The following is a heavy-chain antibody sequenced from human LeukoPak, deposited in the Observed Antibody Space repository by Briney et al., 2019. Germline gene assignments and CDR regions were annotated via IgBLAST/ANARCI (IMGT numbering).Heavy chain of an antibody. CDR3: AKGLRITIFGVVTKFDY. V-gene: IGHV3-23*01. CDR2: ISGSGGST. Sequence: GGSLRLSCAASGFTFSSYAMSWVRQAPGKGLEWVSAISGSGGSTYYADSVKGRFTISRDNSKNTLYLQMNSLRAEDTAVYYCAKGLRITIFGVVTKFDYWGQGTLVTVSS. D-gene: IGHD3-3*01. J-gene: IGHJ4*02. CDR1: GFTFSSYA.